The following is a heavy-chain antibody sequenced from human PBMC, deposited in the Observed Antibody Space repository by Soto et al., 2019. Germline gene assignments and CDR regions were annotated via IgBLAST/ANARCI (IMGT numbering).Heavy chain of an antibody. CDR2: IYYSGST. CDR3: ARQVIAARLLYYYYGMDV. J-gene: IGHJ6*02. CDR1: GGSISSSSYY. V-gene: IGHV4-39*01. D-gene: IGHD6-6*01. Sequence: PSETLSLTCTVSGGSISSSSYYWGWIRQPPGKGLEWIGSIYYSGSTYYNPSLKSRVTISVDTSKNQFSLKLSSVIAADTAVYYCARQVIAARLLYYYYGMDVWGQGTTVTVSS.